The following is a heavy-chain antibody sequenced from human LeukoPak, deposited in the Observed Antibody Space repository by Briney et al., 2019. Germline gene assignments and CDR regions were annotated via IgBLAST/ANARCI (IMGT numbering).Heavy chain of an antibody. V-gene: IGHV4-4*02. CDR2: FYYSGST. D-gene: IGHD1-26*01. CDR3: ARGQGGNYYLNYFDY. J-gene: IGHJ4*02. Sequence: PSETLSLTCAVSGGSISSSNWWSWVRQPPGKGLEWIGHFYYSGSTNYNPSLRSRVTISVDTSRNQFSLRLTSVTAADTAVYYCARGQGGNYYLNYFDYWGQGAMVTVSS. CDR1: GGSISSSNW.